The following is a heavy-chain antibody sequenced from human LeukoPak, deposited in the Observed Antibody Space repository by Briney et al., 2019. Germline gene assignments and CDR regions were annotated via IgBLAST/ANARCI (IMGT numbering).Heavy chain of an antibody. Sequence: GGSLRLSCAASGFTFSSYAMSWVRQAPGKGLEWVSAISGSGGSTYYADSVKGRFTISRDNAKNSLYLQMDSLRPEDTALYFCARGRAGTSYAPGDSWGQGTQVTVSS. V-gene: IGHV3-23*01. D-gene: IGHD1-1*01. CDR2: ISGSGGST. J-gene: IGHJ4*02. CDR1: GFTFSSYA. CDR3: ARGRAGTSYAPGDS.